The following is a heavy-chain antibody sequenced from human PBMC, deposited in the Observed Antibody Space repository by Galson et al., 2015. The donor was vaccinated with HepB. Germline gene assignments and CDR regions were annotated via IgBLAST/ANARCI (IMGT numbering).Heavy chain of an antibody. CDR1: GGTFSSYT. D-gene: IGHD3-9*01. V-gene: IGHV1-69*02. CDR3: ARGGYYDILTAYYEVDY. CDR2: IIPILGIA. Sequence: SVKVSCKASGGTFSSYTISWVRQAPGQGLEWMGRIIPILGIANYAQKFQGRVTITADKSTSTAYMELSSLRSADTAVYYCARGGYYDILTAYYEVDYWGQGTLVTVSS. J-gene: IGHJ4*02.